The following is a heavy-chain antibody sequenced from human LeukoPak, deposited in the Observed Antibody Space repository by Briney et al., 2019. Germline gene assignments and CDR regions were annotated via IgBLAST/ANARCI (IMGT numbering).Heavy chain of an antibody. J-gene: IGHJ4*02. D-gene: IGHD1-26*01. Sequence: GGSLRLSCAASGFIFSSYWMSWVRQAPGKGLEWVANRKQDGSEKYYVDSVKGRFTISRDNAKNSLYLQMSSLRAEDTAVYYCARIRWDLLIPSDYWGQGTLVTVSS. CDR1: GFIFSSYW. CDR2: RKQDGSEK. V-gene: IGHV3-7*03. CDR3: ARIRWDLLIPSDY.